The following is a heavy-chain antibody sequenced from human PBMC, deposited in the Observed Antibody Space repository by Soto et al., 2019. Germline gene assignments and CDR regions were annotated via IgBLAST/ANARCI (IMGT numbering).Heavy chain of an antibody. J-gene: IGHJ5*02. CDR2: ISYDENNK. Sequence: GGSLRLSCAASGLTFRSYHMHWVRQAPGKGLEWVASISYDENNKYYTDSVKGRFTISRDNSKNTLYLQMNSLRDEDTAVYYCARAMDAAMASKDNWFDPWGEGPLVTVSS. D-gene: IGHD5-18*01. V-gene: IGHV3-30-3*01. CDR3: ARAMDAAMASKDNWFDP. CDR1: GLTFRSYH.